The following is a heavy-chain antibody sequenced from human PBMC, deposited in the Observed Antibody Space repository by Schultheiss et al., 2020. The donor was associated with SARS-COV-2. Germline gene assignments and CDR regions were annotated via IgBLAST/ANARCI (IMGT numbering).Heavy chain of an antibody. CDR1: GFTFSSYE. CDR3: ARDGPHYYDSSGYSVYFDY. Sequence: GGSLRLSCAASGFTFSSYEMNWVRQAPGKGLEWVSYISSSGSTIYYADSVKGRFTISRDNAKNSLYLQMNSLRAEDTAVYYCARDGPHYYDSSGYSVYFDYWGQGTLVTVSS. D-gene: IGHD3-22*01. J-gene: IGHJ4*02. CDR2: ISSSGSTI. V-gene: IGHV3-48*03.